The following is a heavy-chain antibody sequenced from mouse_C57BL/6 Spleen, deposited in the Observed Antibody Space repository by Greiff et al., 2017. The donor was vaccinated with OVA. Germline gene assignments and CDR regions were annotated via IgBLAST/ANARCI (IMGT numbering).Heavy chain of an antibody. J-gene: IGHJ2*01. D-gene: IGHD1-1*01. CDR3: ARGDGSSYFDY. V-gene: IGHV1-64*01. CDR2: IHPNSGST. Sequence: PGQGLEWIGMIHPNSGSTNYNEKFKSKATLTVDKSSSTAYMQLSSLTSEDSAVYYCARGDGSSYFDYWGQGTTLTVSS.